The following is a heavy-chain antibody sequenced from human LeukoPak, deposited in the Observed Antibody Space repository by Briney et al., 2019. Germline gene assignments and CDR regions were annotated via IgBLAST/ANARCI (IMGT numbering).Heavy chain of an antibody. Sequence: SETLSLTCTVSGGSISSSSYYWGWIRQPPGKGLEWIGSIYYSGSTNYNPSLKSRVTISVDTSKNQFSLKLSSVTAADTAVYYCARETRSLGYFDYWGQGTLVTVSS. V-gene: IGHV4-39*07. J-gene: IGHJ4*02. CDR2: IYYSGST. CDR1: GGSISSSSYY. CDR3: ARETRSLGYFDY. D-gene: IGHD4-17*01.